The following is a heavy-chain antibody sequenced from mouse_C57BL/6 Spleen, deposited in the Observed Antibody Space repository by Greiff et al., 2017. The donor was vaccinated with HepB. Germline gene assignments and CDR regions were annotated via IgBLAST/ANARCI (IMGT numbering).Heavy chain of an antibody. D-gene: IGHD2-1*01. J-gene: IGHJ2*01. CDR2: IYPGSGST. Sequence: QVQLKQPGAELVKPGASVKMSCKASGYTFTSYWITWVKQRPGQGLEWIGDIYPGSGSTNYNEKFKSKATLTVDTSSSTAYMQLSSLTSEDSAVYYCARDGNYPYYFDYWGQGTTLTVSS. CDR3: ARDGNYPYYFDY. CDR1: GYTFTSYW. V-gene: IGHV1-55*01.